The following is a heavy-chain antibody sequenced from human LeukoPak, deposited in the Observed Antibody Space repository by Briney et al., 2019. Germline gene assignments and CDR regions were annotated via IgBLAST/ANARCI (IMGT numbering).Heavy chain of an antibody. V-gene: IGHV1-8*01. Sequence: ASVKVSCKASGYTFTSYDINWVRQATGQGLEWMGWMNPNSGNTGYAQKFQGRVTMTRNTSISTAYMELSSLRSEDTAVYYCARGHSIEPYYYYYCMDVWGKGTTVTVSS. CDR2: MNPNSGNT. J-gene: IGHJ6*03. D-gene: IGHD4-11*01. CDR1: GYTFTSYD. CDR3: ARGHSIEPYYYYYCMDV.